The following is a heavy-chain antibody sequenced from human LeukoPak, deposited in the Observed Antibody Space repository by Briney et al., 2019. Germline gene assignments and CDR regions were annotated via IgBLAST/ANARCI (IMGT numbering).Heavy chain of an antibody. Sequence: GGSLRLSCAASGITLSDYWMYWVRQGPGKGLVHVSRIESDGTRTVYADSVKGRFTISRDNAKNTMYLQMNSLRAEDTAVYYCVRESSTHSWGEYFQHWGQGTLVTVSS. CDR2: IESDGTRT. CDR1: GITLSDYW. V-gene: IGHV3-74*03. J-gene: IGHJ1*01. CDR3: VRESSTHSWGEYFQH. D-gene: IGHD2-2*01.